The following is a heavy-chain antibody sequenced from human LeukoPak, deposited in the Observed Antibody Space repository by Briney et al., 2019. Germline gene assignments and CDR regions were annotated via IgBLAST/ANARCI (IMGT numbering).Heavy chain of an antibody. V-gene: IGHV4-4*07. CDR1: GGSISSYY. J-gene: IGHJ4*02. D-gene: IGHD6-13*01. CDR2: IYTSGST. CDR3: AGINSSSWYGLFDY. Sequence: SETLSLTCTVSGGSISSYYWSWIRQPAGKGLEWIGRIYTSGSTNYNPSLKSRVTMSVDTSKNQFSLKLSSVTAADTAVYYCAGINSSSWYGLFDYWGQGTLVTVSS.